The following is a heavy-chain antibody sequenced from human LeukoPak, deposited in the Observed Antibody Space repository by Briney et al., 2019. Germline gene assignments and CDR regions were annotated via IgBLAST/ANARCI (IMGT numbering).Heavy chain of an antibody. V-gene: IGHV3-30*02. CDR1: GFTFSSYG. D-gene: IGHD6-13*01. Sequence: PGGSLRLSCAASGFTFSSYGMHWVRQAPGKGLEWVAFIRYDGSNKYYADSVKGRFTISRDNSKNTLYLQMNSLRAEDTAVYYCAKGGLRYSSSWYLDYWGQGTLVTVSS. CDR3: AKGGLRYSSSWYLDY. CDR2: IRYDGSNK. J-gene: IGHJ4*02.